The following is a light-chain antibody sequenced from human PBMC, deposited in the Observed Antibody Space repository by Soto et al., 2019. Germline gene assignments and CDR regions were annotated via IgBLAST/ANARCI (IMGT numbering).Light chain of an antibody. V-gene: IGKV3-11*01. J-gene: IGKJ4*01. Sequence: IILTQSPSTLSLSPGERATLSCRASQSVTNSLAWFQQKPGQAPRLVIYDASKRPSGVPARFSGSGSGTDFTLTISSLEPEDFAVYYCHQRGAWPLTLGGGTTVEI. CDR1: QSVTNS. CDR2: DAS. CDR3: HQRGAWPLT.